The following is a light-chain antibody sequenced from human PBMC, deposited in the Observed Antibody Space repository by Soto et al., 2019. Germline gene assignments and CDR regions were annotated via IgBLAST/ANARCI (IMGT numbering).Light chain of an antibody. CDR2: DAS. CDR3: QQYAESPLT. J-gene: IGKJ4*01. V-gene: IGKV3-20*01. CDR1: QSVGRNY. Sequence: EIVLTQSPGTLPLSPGESATLSCRASQSVGRNYLAWFQHKPGQAPRLVIYDASNRATGVPDRFSGSGSGTDFTLTVTRLEPEDFAVYYCQQYAESPLTFGGGTKVEIK.